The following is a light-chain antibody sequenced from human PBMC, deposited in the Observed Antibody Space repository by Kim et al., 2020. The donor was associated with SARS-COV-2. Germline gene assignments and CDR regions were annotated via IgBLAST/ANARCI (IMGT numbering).Light chain of an antibody. J-gene: IGLJ2*01. CDR2: DVS. V-gene: IGLV2-14*01. CDR3: SSYTSTNTVV. CDR1: SSDIGGYNY. Sequence: QSALTQPASVSGSPGQSITISCTGTSSDIGGYNYVSWYQQHPGKAPKVMIYDVSKRPSGVSDRFSGSKSGNMASLTISGLQAEDEADYYCSSYTSTNTVVFGGGTQLTVL.